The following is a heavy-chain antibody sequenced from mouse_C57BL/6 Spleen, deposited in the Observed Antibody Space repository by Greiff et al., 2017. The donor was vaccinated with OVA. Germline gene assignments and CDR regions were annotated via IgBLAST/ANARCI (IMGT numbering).Heavy chain of an antibody. CDR3: AREDYSNPYYYAMDY. D-gene: IGHD2-5*01. CDR2: IYHGDGDT. CDR1: GYAFSSYW. V-gene: IGHV1-80*01. Sequence: QVQLQQSGAELVKPGASVKISCKASGYAFSSYWMNWVKQRPGKGLEWIGQIYHGDGDTNYNGKFKGKATLTADKSSSTADMPLSSLTSEDSAVYFCAREDYSNPYYYAMDYWGQGASVTVSS. J-gene: IGHJ4*01.